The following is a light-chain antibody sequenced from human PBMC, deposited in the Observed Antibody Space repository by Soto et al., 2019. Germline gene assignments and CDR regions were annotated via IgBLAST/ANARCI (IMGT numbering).Light chain of an antibody. CDR3: QQYNNGPPWT. CDR1: QSGSSN. J-gene: IGKJ1*01. Sequence: DIVMTQAPATLSVSPGERATLSCRASQSGSSNLSWYQQQPGQAPRPLIYVASTSATSIPATFSGSGSGTEFTLSISSLQSEEIAVNYCQQYNNGPPWTFGQGTQVEIK. V-gene: IGKV3-15*01. CDR2: VAS.